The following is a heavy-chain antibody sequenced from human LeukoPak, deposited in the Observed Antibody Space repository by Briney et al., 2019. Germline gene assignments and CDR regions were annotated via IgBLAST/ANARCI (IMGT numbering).Heavy chain of an antibody. J-gene: IGHJ5*02. CDR1: GYKFPTYW. Sequence: GESLKISCKGSGYKFPTYWIGWVRQMPGKGLEWMGIIYPGDSDTRYSPSFQGQVTISADKSISTAYLQWSSLKASDTAMYYCARHLSPRMGSWFDPWGQGTLVTVSS. CDR3: ARHLSPRMGSWFDP. D-gene: IGHD2-8*01. V-gene: IGHV5-51*01. CDR2: IYPGDSDT.